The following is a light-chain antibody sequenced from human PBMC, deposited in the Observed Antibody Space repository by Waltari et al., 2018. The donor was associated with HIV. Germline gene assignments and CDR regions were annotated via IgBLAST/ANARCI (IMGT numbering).Light chain of an antibody. CDR3: AAWDDSLNGFYV. CDR1: RSNIGPNY. CDR2: RDN. J-gene: IGLJ1*01. Sequence: QSVLTQPPSASATPGQRVTLSCSGSRSNIGPNYVFWYQQLPGTAPKLLIFRDNERPSGVHDRFSGSRSGTAASLVISGLRAEDEVEYYCAAWDDSLNGFYVFGSGTRVTVL. V-gene: IGLV1-47*01.